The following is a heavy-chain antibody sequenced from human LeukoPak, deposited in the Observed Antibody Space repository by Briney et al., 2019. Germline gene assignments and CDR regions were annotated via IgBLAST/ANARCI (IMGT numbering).Heavy chain of an antibody. Sequence: SETLSLTCSGSGVSISSYYWSWIRQPPGKGLEWIGYHYYSGTPNYNPSLKTRVTISVDTSNSQFSLKLSSVTAADTVVYYCASRGYSYALDAFDIWGERTMVTVSS. V-gene: IGHV4-59*01. CDR1: GVSISSYY. D-gene: IGHD5-18*01. J-gene: IGHJ3*02. CDR2: HYYSGTP. CDR3: ASRGYSYALDAFDI.